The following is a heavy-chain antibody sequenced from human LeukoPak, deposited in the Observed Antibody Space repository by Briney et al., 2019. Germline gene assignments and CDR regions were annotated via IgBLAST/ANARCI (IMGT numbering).Heavy chain of an antibody. CDR1: EFTFSNYA. Sequence: GGSLRLSCAASEFTFSNYAMSWARQSPGKGLEWVSAISGSGTITSYANPVRGRFTISRDNSKNTVYLQMNSLTAEDTAIYYCAKNRHDTARLPFDPWGQGTLVTVSS. J-gene: IGHJ5*02. CDR2: ISGSGTIT. CDR3: AKNRHDTARLPFDP. V-gene: IGHV3-23*01. D-gene: IGHD3-22*01.